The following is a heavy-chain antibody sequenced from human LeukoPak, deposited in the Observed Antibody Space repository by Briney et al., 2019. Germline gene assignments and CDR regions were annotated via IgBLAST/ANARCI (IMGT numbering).Heavy chain of an antibody. J-gene: IGHJ5*02. CDR2: MNPNSGNT. D-gene: IGHD6-13*01. V-gene: IGHV1-8*01. CDR3: ARAKPLRGAGTEKWFDP. Sequence: ASVKVSCKASGYTFTSYDINWVRQATGQGLEWMGWMNPNSGNTGYAQKFQGRVTMTRNTSISTAYMELSSLRSEDTAVYYCARAKPLRGAGTEKWFDPWGQGTLVTVS. CDR1: GYTFTSYD.